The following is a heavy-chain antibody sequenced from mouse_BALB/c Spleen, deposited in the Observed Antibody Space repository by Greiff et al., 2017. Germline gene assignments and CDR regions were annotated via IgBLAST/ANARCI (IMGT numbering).Heavy chain of an antibody. CDR1: GFTFSSYG. CDR3: ARLYDCDLFAY. J-gene: IGHJ3*01. D-gene: IGHD2-4*01. Sequence: DVMLVESGGDLVKPGGSLKLSCAASGFTFSSYGMSWVRQTPDKRLEWVATISSGGSYTYYPDSVKGRFTISRDNAKNTLYLQMSSLKSEDTAMYYCARLYDCDLFAYWGQGTLVTVSA. V-gene: IGHV5-6*02. CDR2: ISSGGSYT.